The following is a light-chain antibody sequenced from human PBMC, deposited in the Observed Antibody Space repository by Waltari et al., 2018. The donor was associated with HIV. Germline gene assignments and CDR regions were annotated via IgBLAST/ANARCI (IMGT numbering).Light chain of an antibody. V-gene: IGLV2-14*01. J-gene: IGLJ2*01. CDR3: SSYTSSSILVV. CDR1: VSDVGGYYH. CDR2: DVS. Sequence: QSALTQPAAVSGTPRRAITIPGPAIVSDVGGYYHVSWYQQHPGKAPKLMIYDVSNRPSGVSNRFSGANSGNTASLTISGLQADDEADYYCSSYTSSSILVVFGGGTKLTVL.